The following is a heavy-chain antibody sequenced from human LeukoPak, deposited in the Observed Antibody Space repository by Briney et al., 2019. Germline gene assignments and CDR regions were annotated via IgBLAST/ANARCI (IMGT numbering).Heavy chain of an antibody. J-gene: IGHJ4*02. CDR1: GFTFSSYE. V-gene: IGHV3-48*03. Sequence: GGSLRLSCAASGFTFSSYEMNWVRQAPGKGLEWVSYISDSGSTIYYAGSVKGRFTISRDNAKNSLYLQMNSLRAEDTAVYYCAREGSSSANSKEFDYWGQGTLVTVSS. CDR3: AREGSSSANSKEFDY. D-gene: IGHD6-6*01. CDR2: ISDSGSTI.